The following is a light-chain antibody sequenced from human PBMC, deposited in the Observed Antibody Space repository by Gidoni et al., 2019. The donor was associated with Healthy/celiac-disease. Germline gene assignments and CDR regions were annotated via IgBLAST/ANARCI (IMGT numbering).Light chain of an antibody. J-gene: IGKJ2*01. V-gene: IGKV3-20*01. Sequence: IVFTQSPGTLSLSPGERATLSCSASQSVSSSYLDWYQQKPGQAPKLLIYGASSRATGIPERFSGSGSGTDFTLTISRLEPEDFAVYYCQQYGSTPNTFGQGTKLEIK. CDR3: QQYGSTPNT. CDR1: QSVSSSY. CDR2: GAS.